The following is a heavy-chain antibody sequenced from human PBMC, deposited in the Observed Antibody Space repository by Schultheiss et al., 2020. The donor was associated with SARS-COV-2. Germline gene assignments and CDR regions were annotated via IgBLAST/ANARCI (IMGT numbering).Heavy chain of an antibody. J-gene: IGHJ6*03. CDR3: ARVGLWLRDYYYYMDV. CDR2: INHSGST. CDR1: GGSFSGYY. Sequence: SQTLSLTCAVYGGSFSGYYWSWIRQPPGKGLEWIGEINHSGSTNYNPSLKSRVTISVDTSKNQFSLKLSSVTAADTAVYYCARVGLWLRDYYYYMDVWGKGTTVTVSS. V-gene: IGHV4-34*01. D-gene: IGHD5-18*01.